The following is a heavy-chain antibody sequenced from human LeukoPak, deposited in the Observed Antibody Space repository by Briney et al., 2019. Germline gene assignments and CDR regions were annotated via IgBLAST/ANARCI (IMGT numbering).Heavy chain of an antibody. CDR1: GGSISSRSFY. CDR2: IYYSGST. J-gene: IGHJ4*02. Sequence: SETLSLTCTVSGGSISSRSFYWGWIRQPPRKGLEWIGSIYYSGSTYYNPSLKSRLSMSVDTSKNQFSLNLNSVTAADTAVYYCAHLAKIAVAGTYFDYWGLGALVTVSS. V-gene: IGHV4-39*01. CDR3: AHLAKIAVAGTYFDY. D-gene: IGHD6-13*01.